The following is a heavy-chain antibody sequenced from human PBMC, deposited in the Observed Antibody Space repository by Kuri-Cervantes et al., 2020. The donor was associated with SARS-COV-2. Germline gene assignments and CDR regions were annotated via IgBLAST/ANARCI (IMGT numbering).Heavy chain of an antibody. CDR3: ARGKDIVVVPAAIRYYYYCYMDV. CDR2: ISSSSSYI. D-gene: IGHD2-2*02. CDR1: GFTFSSYS. J-gene: IGHJ6*03. V-gene: IGHV3-21*01. Sequence: GGSLRLSCAASGFTFSSYSMNWVRQAPGKGLEWVSSISSSSSYIYYADSVKGRFTISRDNAKNSLYLQMNSLRAEDTAVYYCARGKDIVVVPAAIRYYYYCYMDVWGKGTTVTVSS.